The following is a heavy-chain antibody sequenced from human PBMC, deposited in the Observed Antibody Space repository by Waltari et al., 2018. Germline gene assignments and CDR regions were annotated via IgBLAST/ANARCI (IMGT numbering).Heavy chain of an antibody. CDR1: GYSFTSYW. Sequence: EVQLVQSGAEVKKPGASLKISCKGSGYSFTSYWIGWVRQMPGKGLEWMGIIYPGDSDTRYSPSFQGQVTISADRSISTAYLQWSSLKASDTAMYYCARPYCSRTSCLNSNWFDPWGQGTLVTVSS. CDR2: IYPGDSDT. D-gene: IGHD2-2*01. CDR3: ARPYCSRTSCLNSNWFDP. V-gene: IGHV5-51*01. J-gene: IGHJ5*02.